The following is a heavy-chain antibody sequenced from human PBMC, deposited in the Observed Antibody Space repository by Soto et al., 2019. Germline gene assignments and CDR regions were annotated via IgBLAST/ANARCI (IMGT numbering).Heavy chain of an antibody. CDR2: INHSGST. CDR1: GGSFSCYY. CDR3: ARGWAEAVAAAGTGTPYYYYYGMDV. Sequence: SETLSRTWAVYGGSFSCYYWSWSRQPPGKGLEWIGEINHSGSTNYNPSLKSRVTISVDTSKNQFSLKLSSVTAADTAVYYCARGWAEAVAAAGTGTPYYYYYGMDVWGQGTTVTVSS. V-gene: IGHV4-34*01. D-gene: IGHD6-13*01. J-gene: IGHJ6*02.